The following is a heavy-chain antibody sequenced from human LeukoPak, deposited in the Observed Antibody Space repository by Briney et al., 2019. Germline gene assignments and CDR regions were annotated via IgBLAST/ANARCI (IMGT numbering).Heavy chain of an antibody. CDR1: GYTFTGYY. Sequence: ASVKVSCKASGYTFTGYYMHWVRQAPGQGLEWMGWINPNSGGTNYAQKFQGRVTMTRDTSISTAYMELSRLRSDDTAVYYCARVRGVYYYGSGSFDFNWFDPWGQGTLVTVSS. V-gene: IGHV1-2*02. D-gene: IGHD3-10*01. CDR2: INPNSGGT. CDR3: ARVRGVYYYGSGSFDFNWFDP. J-gene: IGHJ5*02.